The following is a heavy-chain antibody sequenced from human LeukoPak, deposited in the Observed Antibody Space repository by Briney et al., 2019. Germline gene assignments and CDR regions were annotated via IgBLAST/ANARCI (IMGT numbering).Heavy chain of an antibody. Sequence: GESLKISCXGSGYFFTSYWIGWVREMPGKGLEWMGIIYPGDSDTRYSPSFRGQVTISADKSISTAYLQWSSLKASDTAMYYCARLGGGLHRSGGTCYSGEGYYYYHYIDVWGKGTTVTVSS. D-gene: IGHD2-15*01. V-gene: IGHV5-51*01. CDR3: ARLGGGLHRSGGTCYSGEGYYYYHYIDV. CDR1: GYFFTSYW. CDR2: IYPGDSDT. J-gene: IGHJ6*03.